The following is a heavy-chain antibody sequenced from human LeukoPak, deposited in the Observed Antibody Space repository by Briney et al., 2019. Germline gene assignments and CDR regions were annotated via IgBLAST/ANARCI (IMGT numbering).Heavy chain of an antibody. D-gene: IGHD3-3*01. CDR2: ISGSGGST. J-gene: IGHJ4*02. CDR3: AKDRAHDFWSGYGGDY. V-gene: IGHV3-23*01. CDR1: GFTFSSYS. Sequence: PGGSLRLSCGASGFTFSSYSMRWVRQAPGKGLEWVSAISGSGGSTYYAHSVKGRFTISRDNSKNTLYLQMNSLRAEDTAVYYCAKDRAHDFWSGYGGDYWGQGTLVTVSS.